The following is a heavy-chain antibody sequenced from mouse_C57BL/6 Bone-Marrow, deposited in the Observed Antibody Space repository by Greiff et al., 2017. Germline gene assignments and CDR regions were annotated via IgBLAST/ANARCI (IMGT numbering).Heavy chain of an antibody. Sequence: QVQLQQSGAELVRPGASVTLSCKASGYTFPDYEMHWVKQTPVHGLEWIGAIDPETGGTAYNQKFQGKAILTADQSSSTAYMELRSLTSEDSAVYYFTGLGGYFDYWGQGTTLTVSS. CDR2: IDPETGGT. V-gene: IGHV1-15*01. CDR1: GYTFPDYE. J-gene: IGHJ2*01. CDR3: TGLGGYFDY. D-gene: IGHD3-3*01.